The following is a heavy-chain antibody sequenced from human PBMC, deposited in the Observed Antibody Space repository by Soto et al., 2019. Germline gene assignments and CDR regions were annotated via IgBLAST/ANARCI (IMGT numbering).Heavy chain of an antibody. D-gene: IGHD1-26*01. CDR3: ARDGGSHAGGMDY. CDR1: GGTFSSYA. J-gene: IGHJ4*02. V-gene: IGHV1-69*01. Sequence: QVQLVQSGAEVKKPGSSVKVSCKASGGTFSSYAINWVRQAPGQGLEWMGEIITIFGTANYAQKFQGRVTITADESTSPAYMELSSLRSEDTAVYYSARDGGSHAGGMDYWGQGPLVNVSS. CDR2: IITIFGTA.